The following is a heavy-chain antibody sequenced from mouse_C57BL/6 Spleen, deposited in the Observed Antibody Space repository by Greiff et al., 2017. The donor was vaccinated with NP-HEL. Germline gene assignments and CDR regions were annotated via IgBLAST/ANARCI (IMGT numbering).Heavy chain of an antibody. Sequence: VKLMESGPGLVAPSQSLSITCTVSGFSLTSYGVHWVRQPPGKGLEWLVVIWSDGSTTYNSALKSRLSISKDNSKSQVFLKMNSLQTDDTAMYYCAATGTAQATWFAYWGQGTLVTVSA. CDR1: GFSLTSYG. V-gene: IGHV2-6*03. CDR3: AATGTAQATWFAY. CDR2: IWSDGST. D-gene: IGHD3-2*02. J-gene: IGHJ3*01.